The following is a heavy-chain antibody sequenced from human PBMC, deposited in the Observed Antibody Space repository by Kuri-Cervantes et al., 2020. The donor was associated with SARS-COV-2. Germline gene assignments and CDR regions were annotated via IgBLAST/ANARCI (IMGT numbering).Heavy chain of an antibody. CDR3: ARGGDIVVVPAAIEFLRRFDP. D-gene: IGHD2-2*01. J-gene: IGHJ5*02. CDR2: IWYDGSNK. CDR1: GFTFSSYG. V-gene: IGHV3-33*08. Sequence: GGSLTLPCTASGFTFSSYGMHWVRQAPGKGLEGVAVIWYDGSNKYYADSVKGRFTISRDNSKNTLYPQMNSLRAEDTAVYYCARGGDIVVVPAAIEFLRRFDPWGQGTLVTVSS.